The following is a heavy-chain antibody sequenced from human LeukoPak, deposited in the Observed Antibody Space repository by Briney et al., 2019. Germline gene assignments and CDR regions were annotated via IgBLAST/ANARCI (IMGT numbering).Heavy chain of an antibody. CDR2: INWNGGST. Sequence: GGCLRLSCAASGFTFDDYGMGWVRQAPGKGLEWVSGINWNGGSTGYADSVKGRFTISRDNAKNSLYLQMNSLKAEDTALYYCARVGSGYYYYYYMDVWGKGTTVTVSS. V-gene: IGHV3-20*04. CDR3: ARVGSGYYYYYYMDV. CDR1: GFTFDDYG. D-gene: IGHD2-15*01. J-gene: IGHJ6*03.